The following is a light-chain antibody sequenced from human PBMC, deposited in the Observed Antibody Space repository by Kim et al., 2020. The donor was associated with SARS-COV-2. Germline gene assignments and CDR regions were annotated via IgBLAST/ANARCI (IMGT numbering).Light chain of an antibody. CDR1: QSVSSSY. CDR3: QQYGRPLT. Sequence: EIVLTQSPGTLSLSPGERATLSCRASQSVSSSYLAWYQQKPGQAPRLLIYGASSRATGIPDRFSGSGSGTDFTLTISRLEPEDFAVYYCQQYGRPLTFGVGTKVDLK. J-gene: IGKJ4*01. V-gene: IGKV3-20*01. CDR2: GAS.